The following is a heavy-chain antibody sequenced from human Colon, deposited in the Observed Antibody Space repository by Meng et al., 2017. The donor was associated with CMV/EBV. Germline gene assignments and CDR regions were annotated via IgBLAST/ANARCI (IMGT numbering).Heavy chain of an antibody. CDR2: IYSGGSDT. CDR3: AKDLRLPHYGMDV. Sequence: GGSLRLSCVVSTVNGRSYGMQWVRQAPGKGLEWVSVIYSGGSDTHFADSVKGRFTISRDNSKNTLFLQMNGLRAEDTAVYYCAKDLRLPHYGMDVWGQGTTVTVSS. V-gene: IGHV3-NL1*01. J-gene: IGHJ6*02. CDR1: TVNGRSYG.